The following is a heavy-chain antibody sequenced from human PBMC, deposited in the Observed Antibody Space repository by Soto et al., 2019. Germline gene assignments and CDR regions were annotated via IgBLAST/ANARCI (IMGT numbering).Heavy chain of an antibody. CDR1: GGSFSDYY. CDR2: INHSGST. CDR3: ASHPYGDYVYFDL. Sequence: QVQLQQWGAGLLKPSGTLSLTCAVYGGSFSDYYWNWIRQHPGKGLEWIGKINHSGSTNYNPALKSRVTISRETSNNQFSLRLSSVTAADTAVYYCASHPYGDYVYFDLLGRGTLVTVSS. D-gene: IGHD4-17*01. J-gene: IGHJ2*01. V-gene: IGHV4-34*01.